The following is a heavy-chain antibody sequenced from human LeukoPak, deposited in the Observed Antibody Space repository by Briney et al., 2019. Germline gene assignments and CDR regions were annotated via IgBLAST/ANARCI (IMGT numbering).Heavy chain of an antibody. CDR3: ARDEAYGSGSYSPSATFDY. V-gene: IGHV3-33*01. CDR1: GFTFSSYG. Sequence: GSLRLSCAASGFTFSSYGMHWVRQAPGKGLEWVAVIWYDGSNKYYADSVKGRFTISRDNSKNTLYLRMNSLRAEDTAVYYCARDEAYGSGSYSPSATFDYWGQGTLVTVSS. CDR2: IWYDGSNK. J-gene: IGHJ4*02. D-gene: IGHD3-10*01.